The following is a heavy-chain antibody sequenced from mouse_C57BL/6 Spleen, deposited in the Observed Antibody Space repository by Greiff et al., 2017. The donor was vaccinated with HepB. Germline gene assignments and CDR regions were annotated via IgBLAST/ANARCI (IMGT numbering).Heavy chain of an antibody. D-gene: IGHD4-1*01. Sequence: QVHLKQPGAELVKPGASVKMSCKASGYTFTSYWITWVKQRPGQGLEWIGDIYPGSGSTNYNEKFKSKATLTVDTSSSTAYMQLSSLTSEDSAVYYCARELDYFDYWGQGTTLTVSS. V-gene: IGHV1-55*01. CDR2: IYPGSGST. CDR1: GYTFTSYW. J-gene: IGHJ2*01. CDR3: ARELDYFDY.